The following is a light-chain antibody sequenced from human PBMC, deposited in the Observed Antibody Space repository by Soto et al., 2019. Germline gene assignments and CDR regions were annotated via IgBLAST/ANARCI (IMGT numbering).Light chain of an antibody. Sequence: QSALTQPPSASGSPGQSVTISFTGTSSDVGGYNYVSWYQQHPGNAPKVMVSEVSKRPSGIPDRFSGSKSGNTASLTVSGLQAEDEADYYCSSYAGSNNWVFGGGTKLTVL. CDR1: SSDVGGYNY. J-gene: IGLJ3*02. V-gene: IGLV2-8*01. CDR3: SSYAGSNNWV. CDR2: EVS.